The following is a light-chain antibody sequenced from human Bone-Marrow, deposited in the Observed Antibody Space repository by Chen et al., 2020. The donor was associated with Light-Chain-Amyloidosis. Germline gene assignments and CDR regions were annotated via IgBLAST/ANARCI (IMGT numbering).Light chain of an antibody. CDR2: GSS. CDR3: QQYGTSPLT. J-gene: IGKJ4*01. CDR1: QTISSNY. Sequence: IVLTQSPATLSLSLGEGANLSCRASQTISSNYLTWYQQKFGQAPRLLIYGSSSRATGIPDRFTGSGSGTDFTLTINRLEPEDFAMYYCQQYGTSPLTFGGGTKVEIK. V-gene: IGKV3-20*01.